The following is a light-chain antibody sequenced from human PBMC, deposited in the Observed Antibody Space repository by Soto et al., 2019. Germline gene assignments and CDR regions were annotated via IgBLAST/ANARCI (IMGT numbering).Light chain of an antibody. J-gene: IGKJ4*01. CDR2: GAS. V-gene: IGKV3-20*01. Sequence: EIVFTQSPGILSLSPGARATLSCRASQSVSNDFLAWYQQKHGQAPRLLIYGASTRATDVPDRFSGSGSGADCTLTISRLEPEDFATYECQQRYTTPLTFGGGTKVDIK. CDR1: QSVSNDF. CDR3: QQRYTTPLT.